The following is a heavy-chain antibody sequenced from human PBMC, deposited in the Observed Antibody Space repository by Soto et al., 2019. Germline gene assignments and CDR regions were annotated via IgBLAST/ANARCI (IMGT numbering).Heavy chain of an antibody. V-gene: IGHV1-2*02. CDR3: ARDASSQVSIQLWLLAYDY. Sequence: ASVKVSCKASGYTFTGYYMHWVRQAPGQGLEWMGWINPNSGGTNYAQKFQGRVTMTRDTSISTAYMELSRLRSDDTAVYYCARDASSQVSIQLWLLAYDYWGQGTMVTVYS. CDR2: INPNSGGT. D-gene: IGHD5-18*01. CDR1: GYTFTGYY. J-gene: IGHJ4*02.